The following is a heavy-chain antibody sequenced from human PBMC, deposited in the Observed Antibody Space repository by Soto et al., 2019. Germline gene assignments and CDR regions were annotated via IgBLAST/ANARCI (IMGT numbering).Heavy chain of an antibody. D-gene: IGHD5-12*01. V-gene: IGHV3-33*01. CDR1: GFTFRSYG. J-gene: IGHJ6*02. Sequence: QVQLVESGGGVVQPGRSLRLSCAASGFTFRSYGMHWVRQAPGKGLEWVAVIWNDGSERYYADSVKGRFTISRDNSKNTLDLQMNSLRAEDTAVYYWARDRAGVGYNIDVWGQGTTVTVSS. CDR2: IWNDGSER. CDR3: ARDRAGVGYNIDV.